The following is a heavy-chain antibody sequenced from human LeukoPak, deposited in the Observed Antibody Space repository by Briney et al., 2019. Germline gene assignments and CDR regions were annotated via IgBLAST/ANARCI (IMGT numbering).Heavy chain of an antibody. D-gene: IGHD1-14*01. CDR1: GFTFSTYG. CDR2: ISGSGGST. J-gene: IGHJ4*02. CDR3: AKRGRVRSEPFDY. Sequence: PGGSLRLSCAASGFTFSTYGMSWVRQAPGKGLEWVSAISGSGGSTYYADSVKGRFTISRDNSKNTLYLQMNSLRAEDTAVYYCAKRGRVRSEPFDYWGQGTLVTVSS. V-gene: IGHV3-23*01.